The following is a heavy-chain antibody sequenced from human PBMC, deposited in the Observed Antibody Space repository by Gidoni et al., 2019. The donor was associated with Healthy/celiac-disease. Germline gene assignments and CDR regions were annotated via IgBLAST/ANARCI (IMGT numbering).Heavy chain of an antibody. CDR2: ST. V-gene: IGHV4-39*01. J-gene: IGHJ4*02. CDR3: ARRGLRDGYYDILTGYYNFDY. Sequence: STYYNPSLKSRVTISVDTSKNQFSLKLSSVTAADTAVYYCARRGLRDGYYDILTGYYNFDYWGQGTLVTVSS. D-gene: IGHD3-9*01.